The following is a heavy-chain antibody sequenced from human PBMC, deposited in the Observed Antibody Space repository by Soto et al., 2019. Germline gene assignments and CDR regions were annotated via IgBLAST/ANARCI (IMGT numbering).Heavy chain of an antibody. CDR1: GLTVSGTKY. CDR2: LYDGFGS. V-gene: IGHV3-53*01. D-gene: IGHD1-1*01. J-gene: IGHJ3*01. Sequence: DVQLVESGGGLIQPGESLRLSCAAFGLTVSGTKYVAWVRQAPGKGLEWGSALYDGFGSFYADSVKGRFTTSSDRSKSTVYLPMNDLRPDDTAVYYCASWHEREPAYDFWGQGTTVTVSS. CDR3: ASWHEREPAYDF.